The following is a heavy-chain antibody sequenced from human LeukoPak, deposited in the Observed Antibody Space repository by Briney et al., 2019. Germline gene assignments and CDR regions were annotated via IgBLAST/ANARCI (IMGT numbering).Heavy chain of an antibody. V-gene: IGHV3-30-3*01. J-gene: IGHJ4*02. CDR2: ISYDGSNK. CDR3: ARVFSGWYFSDY. Sequence: PGGSLRLSCAASGFTFSSYAMHWVRQAPGKGLEWVAVISYDGSNKYYADSVKGRFTISRDNSKNTPYLQMNSLRAEDTAVYYCARVFSGWYFSDYWGQGTLVTVSS. D-gene: IGHD6-19*01. CDR1: GFTFSSYA.